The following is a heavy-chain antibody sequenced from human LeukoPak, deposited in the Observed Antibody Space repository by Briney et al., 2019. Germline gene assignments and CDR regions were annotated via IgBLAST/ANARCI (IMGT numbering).Heavy chain of an antibody. V-gene: IGHV3-66*02. CDR1: GFTVSSNY. Sequence: GGSLRLSCVASGFTVSSNYMSWVRQAPGKGLEWVSIIYSGGSTYYADSVKGRFIVSRDSSENTLYLQMNSLRVEDTAVYFCARDYRYMDVWGKGTTVTVSS. CDR2: IYSGGST. CDR3: ARDYRYMDV. D-gene: IGHD3-10*01. J-gene: IGHJ6*03.